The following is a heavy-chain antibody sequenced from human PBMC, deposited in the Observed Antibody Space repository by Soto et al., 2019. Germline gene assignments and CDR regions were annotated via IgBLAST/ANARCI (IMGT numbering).Heavy chain of an antibody. CDR1: GGSISSYY. Sequence: PSETLSLTCTVSGGSISSYYWSWIRQPPGKGLEWIGYIYYSGSTNYNPSLKSRVTISVDTSKNQFSLKLSSVTAADTAVYYCAREREGDAFDIWGQGTMVTVSS. J-gene: IGHJ3*02. CDR2: IYYSGST. CDR3: AREREGDAFDI. V-gene: IGHV4-59*12.